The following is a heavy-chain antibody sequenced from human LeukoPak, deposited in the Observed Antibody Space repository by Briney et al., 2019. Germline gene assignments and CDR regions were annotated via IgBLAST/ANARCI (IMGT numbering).Heavy chain of an antibody. J-gene: IGHJ4*02. CDR1: GGSISSGGYY. Sequence: PSQTLSLTCTVSGGSISSGGYYWSWIRQPPGKGLEWIGEINHSGSTNYNPSLKSRVTISVDTSKNQFSLKLSSVTAADTAVYYCARGPFRITMVRGAFDYWGQGTLVTVSS. V-gene: IGHV4-34*01. CDR2: INHSGST. D-gene: IGHD3-10*01. CDR3: ARGPFRITMVRGAFDY.